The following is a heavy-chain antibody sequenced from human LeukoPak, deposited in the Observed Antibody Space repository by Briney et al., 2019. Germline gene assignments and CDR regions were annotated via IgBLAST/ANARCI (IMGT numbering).Heavy chain of an antibody. Sequence: GGSLRLSCAASGLTFSSYSMNWVRQAPGKGLEWVSYISSSSSTIYYADSVKGRFTISRDNAKNSLYLQMNSLRAEDTAGYYCARDLDTAMVTPFDYWGQGTLVTVSS. V-gene: IGHV3-48*04. CDR1: GLTFSSYS. CDR2: ISSSSSTI. J-gene: IGHJ4*02. D-gene: IGHD5-18*01. CDR3: ARDLDTAMVTPFDY.